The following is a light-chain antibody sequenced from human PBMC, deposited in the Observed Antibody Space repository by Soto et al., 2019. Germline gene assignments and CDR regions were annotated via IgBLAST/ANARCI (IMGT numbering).Light chain of an antibody. J-gene: IGKJ3*01. CDR2: AAS. Sequence: DIQMTQSPSSLSASVGDRVTITCRASQSISSYLNWYQQKPGKAPKLLIYAASSLQSAVPSRFSGSGSGTDFTLTISSLQPEDFATYYCQQSYSTPPFTFGPGTKVDIK. V-gene: IGKV1-39*01. CDR1: QSISSY. CDR3: QQSYSTPPFT.